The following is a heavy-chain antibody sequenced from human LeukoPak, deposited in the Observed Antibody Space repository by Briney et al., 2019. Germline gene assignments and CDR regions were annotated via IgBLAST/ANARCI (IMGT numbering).Heavy chain of an antibody. D-gene: IGHD1-26*01. CDR1: GFTFPNYV. J-gene: IGHJ4*02. CDR3: AKELVGATGYFDY. V-gene: IGHV3-23*01. Sequence: GGSLRLSCAASGFTFPNYVMNWIRQAPGKGLEWVSAISGSGGSTYYADSVKGRFTISRDNSKNTLYLQMNSLRAEDTAVYYCAKELVGATGYFDYWGQGTLVTVSS. CDR2: ISGSGGST.